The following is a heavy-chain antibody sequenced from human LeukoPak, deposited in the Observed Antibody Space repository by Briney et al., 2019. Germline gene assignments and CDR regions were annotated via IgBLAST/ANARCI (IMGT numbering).Heavy chain of an antibody. CDR3: ARDSNGYYRADDPFDI. CDR1: GYTFTSHD. CDR2: MNPNSGNT. D-gene: IGHD3-22*01. Sequence: GASVKVSCKASGYTFTSHDINWVRQATGQGLEWMGWMNPNSGNTGYAQKFQGRVTMTRDTSISTAYMELSSLRSEDTAVYYCARDSNGYYRADDPFDIWGQGTMATVSS. V-gene: IGHV1-8*01. J-gene: IGHJ3*02.